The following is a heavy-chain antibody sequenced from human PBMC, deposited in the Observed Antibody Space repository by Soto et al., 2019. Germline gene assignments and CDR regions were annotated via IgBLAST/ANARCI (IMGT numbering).Heavy chain of an antibody. V-gene: IGHV3-30*18. Sequence: QVQLVESGGGVVQPGRSLRLSCAASGFTFSSYGMHWVRQAPGKGLEWVAVISYDGSNKYYADSVKGRVTISRDNSKNTLHLQMNSPRSEDTAVYYCAKMIVVVVAATQHVFDISGQGPMVAVSS. CDR1: GFTFSSYG. J-gene: IGHJ3*02. CDR3: AKMIVVVVAATQHVFDI. CDR2: ISYDGSNK. D-gene: IGHD2-15*01.